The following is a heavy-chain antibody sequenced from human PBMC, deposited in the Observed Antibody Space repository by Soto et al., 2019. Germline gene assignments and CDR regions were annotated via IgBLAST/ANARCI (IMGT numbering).Heavy chain of an antibody. CDR3: ARGLSRSRAYNYYYMDV. CDR2: ISSSSSYI. D-gene: IGHD6-13*01. J-gene: IGHJ6*03. Sequence: EVQLVESGGGLVKPGGSLRLSCAASGFTFSSYSMNWVRQAPGKGLEWVSSISSSSSYIYYADSVKGRFTISRDNAKNSSYLQMNSLRAEDTAVYYCARGLSRSRAYNYYYMDVWGKGTTVTVSS. V-gene: IGHV3-21*01. CDR1: GFTFSSYS.